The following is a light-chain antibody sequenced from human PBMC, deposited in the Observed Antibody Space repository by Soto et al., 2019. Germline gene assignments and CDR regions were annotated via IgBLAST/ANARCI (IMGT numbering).Light chain of an antibody. CDR1: SSNIGAGYG. Sequence: QSVLAQPPSVSGPPGQRVTISCTGSSSNIGAGYGVHWYQQLPGTAPKLLIYGNSNRPSGVPDRFSGSKSGTSASLAITGLQAEDEADYHCQSYDSSLSGWVFGGGTKVTVL. J-gene: IGLJ3*02. CDR3: QSYDSSLSGWV. CDR2: GNS. V-gene: IGLV1-40*01.